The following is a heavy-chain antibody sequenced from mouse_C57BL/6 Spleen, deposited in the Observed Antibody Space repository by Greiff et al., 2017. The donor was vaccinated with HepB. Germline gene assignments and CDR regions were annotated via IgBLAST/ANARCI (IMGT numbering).Heavy chain of an antibody. V-gene: IGHV5-17*01. J-gene: IGHJ2*01. CDR1: GFTFSDYG. D-gene: IGHD3-3*01. CDR3: AKGPYFDY. CDR2: ISSGSSTI. Sequence: DVKLVESGGGLVKPGGSLKLSCAASGFTFSDYGMHWVRQAPEKGLEWVAYISSGSSTIYYADTVKGRFTISRDNAKNTLFLQMTSLRSEDTAMYYCAKGPYFDYWGQGTTLTVSS.